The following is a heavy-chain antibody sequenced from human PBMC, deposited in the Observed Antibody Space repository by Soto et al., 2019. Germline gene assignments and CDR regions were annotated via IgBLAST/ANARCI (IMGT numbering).Heavy chain of an antibody. CDR1: GFTFSSFG. J-gene: IGHJ4*02. CDR3: AKDRGWSSADLEY. Sequence: VQLVESGGGVVQPGRSLRLSCAASGFTFSSFGMHWVRQAPGKGLEWVALISYDGSSDYYVDSVKVRYSISRDKSKNTLYLQMNSLRPEDTAVYYCAKDRGWSSADLEYCGEGTLVSVSS. CDR2: ISYDGSSD. D-gene: IGHD6-19*01. V-gene: IGHV3-30*18.